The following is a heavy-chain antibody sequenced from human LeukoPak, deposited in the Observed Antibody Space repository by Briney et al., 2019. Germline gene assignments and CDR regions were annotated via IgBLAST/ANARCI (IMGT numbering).Heavy chain of an antibody. CDR1: GFTFSYYG. J-gene: IGHJ5*02. Sequence: GGSLRLPCAASGFTFSYYGFHWVRQAPGKGLEWVAFIRYDGNDKFYAKSVKGRFTISRDTSRNTLYLQMNSLRLEDTAVYYCAKDLMRDRWFGESWGQGTLVTVSS. CDR2: IRYDGNDK. V-gene: IGHV3-30*02. CDR3: AKDLMRDRWFGES. D-gene: IGHD3-10*01.